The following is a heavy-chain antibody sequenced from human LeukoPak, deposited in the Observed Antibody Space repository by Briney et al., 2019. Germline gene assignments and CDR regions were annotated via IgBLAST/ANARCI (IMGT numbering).Heavy chain of an antibody. CDR1: GGSISSYY. J-gene: IGHJ4*02. CDR3: ARGRKYTSGYRVTELGSGYSDY. V-gene: IGHV4-59*01. D-gene: IGHD5-18*01. Sequence: SETLSLTCKVSGGSISSYYWSWIRQPPGKGLEWVGYVSYSGSTNFNPSLQSRVTISVDTSKNQFSLKLSSVTAADTAMYYCARGRKYTSGYRVTELGSGYSDYWGQGTLVTVSS. CDR2: VSYSGST.